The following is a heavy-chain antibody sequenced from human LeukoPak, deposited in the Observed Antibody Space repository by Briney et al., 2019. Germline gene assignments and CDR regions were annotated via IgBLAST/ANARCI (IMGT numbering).Heavy chain of an antibody. V-gene: IGHV4-61*05. CDR1: GGSISSSGYY. CDR3: ARFGTPLLWFGESYYYYGMDV. J-gene: IGHJ6*02. D-gene: IGHD3-10*01. Sequence: TSETLSLTCTVSGGSISSSGYYWSWIRQPPGKGLEWIGYIYYSGSTNYNPSLKSRVTISVDTSKNQFSLKLSSVTAADTAVYYCARFGTPLLWFGESYYYYGMDVWGQGTTVTVSS. CDR2: IYYSGST.